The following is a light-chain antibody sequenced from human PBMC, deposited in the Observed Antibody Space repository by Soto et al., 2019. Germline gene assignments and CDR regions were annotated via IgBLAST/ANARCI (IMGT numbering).Light chain of an antibody. V-gene: IGKV3-15*01. CDR1: QSVTSN. CDR3: QQYNSWPGA. Sequence: EILMTQSPATLSVSPGERATLSCRASQSVTSNLAWYQQKPGQAPRLLVYGASTRATGIPARFSGSGSGTEFTLTITSLQSEDFAVYYCQQYNSWPGAFGQGTKVDIK. CDR2: GAS. J-gene: IGKJ1*01.